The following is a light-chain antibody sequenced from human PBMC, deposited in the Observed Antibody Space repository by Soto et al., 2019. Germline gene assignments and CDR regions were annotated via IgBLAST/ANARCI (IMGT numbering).Light chain of an antibody. CDR3: QQYNNWPP. Sequence: EIVMTQSPATLSVSPGERATLSCRASQSVSSNLAWYQQKPGQAPRLLIYGASTRATGIPARISGSGSGTEVTLTISSLQSEDFAVYYCQQYNNWPPFGQGTKVEIK. CDR1: QSVSSN. V-gene: IGKV3-15*01. J-gene: IGKJ1*01. CDR2: GAS.